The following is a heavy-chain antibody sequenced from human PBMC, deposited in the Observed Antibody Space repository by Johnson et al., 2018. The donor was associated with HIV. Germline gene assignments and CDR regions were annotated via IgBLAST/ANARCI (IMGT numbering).Heavy chain of an antibody. J-gene: IGHJ3*02. CDR2: LYSDGST. V-gene: IGHV3-53*01. CDR1: GFTFSDYY. Sequence: VQLVESGGGLIQPGGSLRLSCAASGFTFSDYYMSWIRQAPGKGLEWVSFLYSDGSTYYADSVKGRFTISRDNAKNSLYLQMNSLRAEYTALYYCARRPAFCGGYCYSGGHDAFDIWGQGTMVTVSS. D-gene: IGHD2-21*02. CDR3: ARRPAFCGGYCYSGGHDAFDI.